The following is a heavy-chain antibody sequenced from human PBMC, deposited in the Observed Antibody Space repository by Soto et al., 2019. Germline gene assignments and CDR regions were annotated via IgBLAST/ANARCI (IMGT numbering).Heavy chain of an antibody. J-gene: IGHJ4*02. D-gene: IGHD3-22*01. CDR2: ISSSSSTI. V-gene: IGHV3-48*01. Sequence: DVQLVESGGGWVQPGGSLRLSCAASGFTFRTHSMNWVRQAPGKGLEWVTYISSSSSTIYYADSVKGRFTISRDNARKSLYLQMNSLRAEDTAVYYCARDHYFDSSGYFDYWGQGTLVTVSS. CDR1: GFTFRTHS. CDR3: ARDHYFDSSGYFDY.